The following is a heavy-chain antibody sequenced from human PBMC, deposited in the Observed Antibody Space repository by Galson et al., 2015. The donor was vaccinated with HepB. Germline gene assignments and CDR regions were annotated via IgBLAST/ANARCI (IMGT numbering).Heavy chain of an antibody. D-gene: IGHD6-6*01. V-gene: IGHV4-39*01. Sequence: SETLSLTCTVSGGSISSSSYYWGWIRQPPGKGLEWIGSIYYSGSTYYNPSLKSRVTISVDTSKNQFSLKLSSVTAADTAVYYCARPNQYSSSDRHMDDYWGQGTLVTVSS. CDR3: ARPNQYSSSDRHMDDY. CDR2: IYYSGST. CDR1: GGSISSSSYY. J-gene: IGHJ4*02.